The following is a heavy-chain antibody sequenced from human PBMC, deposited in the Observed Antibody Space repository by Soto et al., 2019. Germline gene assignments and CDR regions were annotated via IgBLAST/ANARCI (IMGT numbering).Heavy chain of an antibody. CDR3: VKEKLSSSYEYSWQN. J-gene: IGHJ4*02. Sequence: GVSLRLSWVASWCTFRNYALPWVRRAPGQGLESLSGIRWHRGTIGYSDSVRGRLTMSRDNAKNSLYLQMNSLSPEDTDLYYCVKEKLSSSYEYSWQNWGQET. V-gene: IGHV3-9*01. CDR1: WCTFRNYA. CDR2: IRWHRGTI. D-gene: IGHD5-12*01.